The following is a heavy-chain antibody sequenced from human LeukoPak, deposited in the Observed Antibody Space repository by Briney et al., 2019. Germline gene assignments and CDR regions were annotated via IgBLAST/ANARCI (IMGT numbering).Heavy chain of an antibody. V-gene: IGHV3-23*01. J-gene: IGHJ4*02. D-gene: IGHD2-2*01. CDR1: GFTFSTYA. CDR3: AKRGYCSGTNCYHYFDS. Sequence: GGSLRLSCSASGFTFSTYAMSWVRQAPGKGLEWVSTITGSTGSTYYADSLKGRFTISRDNSKNTLYLQMSSLRAEDTAVYYCAKRGYCSGTNCYHYFDSWGQGTLVTVSS. CDR2: ITGSTGST.